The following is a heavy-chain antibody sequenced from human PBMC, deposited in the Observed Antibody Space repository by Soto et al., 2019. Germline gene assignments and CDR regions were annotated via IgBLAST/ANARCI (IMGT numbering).Heavy chain of an antibody. CDR2: TIPIFDTP. Sequence: QMQLVQSGAEVKKPGSSVRVSCKASGGTFGNFGISWVRQAPGQGLEWMGGTIPIFDTPHYAEKFQDRVTISSDATSTAYLELTSLTSEDTATYYCARDREDGSGTKYNWFDSWGQGTLVTVSS. CDR3: ARDREDGSGTKYNWFDS. D-gene: IGHD3-10*01. CDR1: GGTFGNFG. J-gene: IGHJ5*01. V-gene: IGHV1-69*01.